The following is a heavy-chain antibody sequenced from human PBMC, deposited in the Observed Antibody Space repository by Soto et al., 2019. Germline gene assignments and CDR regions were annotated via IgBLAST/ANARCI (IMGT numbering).Heavy chain of an antibody. CDR1: GYTFTGYY. D-gene: IGHD6-6*01. J-gene: IGHJ4*02. CDR2: INPNSGGT. CDR3: ARDDPYSSSSTAFDY. V-gene: IGHV1-2*02. Sequence: ASVKVSCKASGYTFTGYYMHWVRQAPGQGLEWMGWINPNSGGTNYAQKFQGGVTMTRDTSISTAYMELSRLRSDDTAVYYCARDDPYSSSSTAFDYWGQGTLVTVSS.